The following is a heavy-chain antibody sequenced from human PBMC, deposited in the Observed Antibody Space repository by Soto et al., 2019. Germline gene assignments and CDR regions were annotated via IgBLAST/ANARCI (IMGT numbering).Heavy chain of an antibody. V-gene: IGHV1-18*01. Sequence: QVQLVQSGAEVKNSGASVKVSCKASGYTFTSYGFSWVRQAPGQGLEGMGWISASMGNTNYAQKLQGRVTMTTHTSTGTAYMELRSLRSDDTATYYCARDSVGYCRDGVCYQGYYYCAMDVWGQGTTVTVS. CDR1: GYTFTSYG. CDR3: ARDSVGYCRDGVCYQGYYYCAMDV. J-gene: IGHJ6*02. D-gene: IGHD2-8*01. CDR2: ISASMGNT.